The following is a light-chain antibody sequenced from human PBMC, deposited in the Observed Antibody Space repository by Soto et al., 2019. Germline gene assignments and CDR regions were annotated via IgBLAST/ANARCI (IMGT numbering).Light chain of an antibody. CDR1: QDIRSS. J-gene: IGKJ4*01. CDR3: QQDSSWPLT. CDR2: GAS. Sequence: EIVMTQSPATLSVSPGERVTLSCRASQDIRSSLSWYQQKPGQAPRLLIYGASIRATGVPATFSGSGSGTEFTLNISSLQSEHLGVYYCQQDSSWPLTFGGGTKVEIK. V-gene: IGKV3-15*01.